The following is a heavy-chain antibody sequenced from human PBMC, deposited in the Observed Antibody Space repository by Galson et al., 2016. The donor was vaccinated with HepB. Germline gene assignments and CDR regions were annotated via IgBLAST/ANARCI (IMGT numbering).Heavy chain of an antibody. CDR2: INPSRGVT. CDR3: ARARRAVAARRKDYYDNGMDV. CDR1: GYSFTAFH. J-gene: IGHJ6*02. V-gene: IGHV1-46*01. D-gene: IGHD6-6*01. Sequence: SVKVSCKASGYSFTAFHMNWVRRAPGQGLEWMGIINPSRGVTVYIPSLQGRVAFTTDTSTRTIYMHLSGLRSEDTAIYYCARARRAVAARRKDYYDNGMDVWGQGTPVTVSS.